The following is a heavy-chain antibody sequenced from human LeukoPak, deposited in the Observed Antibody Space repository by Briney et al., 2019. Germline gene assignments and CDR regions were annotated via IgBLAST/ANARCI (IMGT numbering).Heavy chain of an antibody. CDR2: IYSGGST. D-gene: IGHD4-17*01. Sequence: PGGSLRLSCAASGFTVSTNYMSWVRQAPGKGLEWVSVIYSGGSTYYADSVKGRFTISRHNSENTLYLQMNSLRAEDTAVYYCARDPEMTTVTTGDYWGQGTLVTVSS. CDR1: GFTVSTNY. V-gene: IGHV3-53*04. CDR3: ARDPEMTTVTTGDY. J-gene: IGHJ4*02.